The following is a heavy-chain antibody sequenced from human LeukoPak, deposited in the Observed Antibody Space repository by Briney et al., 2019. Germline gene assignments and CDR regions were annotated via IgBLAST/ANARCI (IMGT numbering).Heavy chain of an antibody. CDR2: MNPNSGNT. Sequence: GASVKVSCKASGYTFTSYDINWVRQATGQGLEWMGWMNPNSGNTGYAQKSQGRVTITRNTSISTAYMELSSLRSEDTAVYYCARGETGSYYPIDYWGQGTLVTVSS. D-gene: IGHD1-26*01. CDR1: GYTFTSYD. CDR3: ARGETGSYYPIDY. V-gene: IGHV1-8*03. J-gene: IGHJ4*02.